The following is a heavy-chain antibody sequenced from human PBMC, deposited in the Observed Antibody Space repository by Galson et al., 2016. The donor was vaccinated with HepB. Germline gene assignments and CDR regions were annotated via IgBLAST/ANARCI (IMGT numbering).Heavy chain of an antibody. D-gene: IGHD3-9*01. J-gene: IGHJ6*02. CDR2: INDGGSA. Sequence: SETLSLTCAVSGASFGDFFWSWIRQSPGKGLEWIGEINDGGSANYSPSLKTRVTISIDTSKNQFSLNLSSVTAADPAIYYCVRERLLRYFDLFPPGYYGMDVWGQGTTVTVSS. V-gene: IGHV4-34*01. CDR3: VRERLLRYFDLFPPGYYGMDV. CDR1: GASFGDFF.